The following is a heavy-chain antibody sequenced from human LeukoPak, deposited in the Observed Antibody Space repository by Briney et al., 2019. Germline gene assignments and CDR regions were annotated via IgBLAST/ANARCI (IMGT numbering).Heavy chain of an antibody. CDR1: GFTFSSYG. CDR3: ARVFGQWPPLFDP. J-gene: IGHJ5*02. CDR2: IHYSGST. D-gene: IGHD6-19*01. V-gene: IGHV4-38-2*01. Sequence: GTLRLSCAASGFTFSSYGMSWVRQAPGKGLEWIGSIHYSGSTYYNPSLKSRVTISLDTSKNQFSLKLSSVTAADTAMYYCARVFGQWPPLFDPWGQGTLVTVSS.